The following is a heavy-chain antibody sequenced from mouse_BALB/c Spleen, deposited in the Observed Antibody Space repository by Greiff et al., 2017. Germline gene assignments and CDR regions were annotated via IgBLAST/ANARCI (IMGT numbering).Heavy chain of an antibody. CDR2: ISNGGGST. D-gene: IGHD1-2*01. CDR3: ARTSLLRTHYFDY. CDR1: GFTFSSYT. V-gene: IGHV5-12-2*01. Sequence: EVQLVESGGGLVQPGGSLKLSCAASGFTFSSYTMSWVRQTPEKRLEWVAYISNGGGSTYYPDTVKGRFTISRDNAKNTLYLQMSSLKSEDTAMYYCARTSLLRTHYFDYWGQGTTLTVSS. J-gene: IGHJ2*01.